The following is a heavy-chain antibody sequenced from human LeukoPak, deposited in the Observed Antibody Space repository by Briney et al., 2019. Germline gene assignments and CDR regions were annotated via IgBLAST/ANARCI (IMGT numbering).Heavy chain of an antibody. Sequence: PGGSLRLSCTSSGFTFSNAWMSWVRQAPGEGLEWVGRIKSKTDGGTADHAAPVKGRFTMSRDDSKNTLYLQMNSLKTEDTAVYYCTTYGSGRNLPYYWGQGTLVTVSS. CDR3: TTYGSGRNLPYY. CDR2: IKSKTDGGTA. CDR1: GFTFSNAW. V-gene: IGHV3-15*01. D-gene: IGHD3-10*01. J-gene: IGHJ4*02.